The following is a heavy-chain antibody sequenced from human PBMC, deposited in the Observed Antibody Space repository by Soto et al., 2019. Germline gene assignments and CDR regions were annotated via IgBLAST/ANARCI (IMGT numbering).Heavy chain of an antibody. V-gene: IGHV3-23*01. D-gene: IGHD1-26*01. Sequence: GGSLRLSCAASGFTFSSYAMSWVRQAPGKGLEWVSAISGSGGSTYYADSVKGRFTISRDNSKNTLYLQMNSLRAEDTAVYYCANEQWLVHSGSYWVGLRGHVDYWGQGTLVTVSS. CDR1: GFTFSSYA. J-gene: IGHJ4*02. CDR3: ANEQWLVHSGSYWVGLRGHVDY. CDR2: ISGSGGST.